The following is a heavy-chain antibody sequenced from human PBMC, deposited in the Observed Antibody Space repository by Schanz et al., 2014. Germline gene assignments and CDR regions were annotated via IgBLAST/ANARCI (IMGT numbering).Heavy chain of an antibody. CDR1: NVSISSYY. V-gene: IGHV4-59*12. CDR3: ARARGWELQSNSFDI. CDR2: IHYSGST. Sequence: QVQLQESGPGLVKPSETLSLTCTVSNVSISSYYWSWIRQPPGKGLEWIGYIHYSGSTNYKASLKSRTTTSAHTSKTQFTRKLSSVTAADTAVYYCARARGWELQSNSFDIWGQGTMVTVSS. J-gene: IGHJ3*02. D-gene: IGHD1-26*01.